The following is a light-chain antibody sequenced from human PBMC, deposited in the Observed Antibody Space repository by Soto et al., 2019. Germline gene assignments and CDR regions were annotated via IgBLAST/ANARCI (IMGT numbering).Light chain of an antibody. CDR3: QQTYFAPRT. Sequence: DIQMTQSPSSLSACVGDRVTITCRASEGISQYVNWYQQTPGKAPKLLIYTSSNLQSGVPSRFSGRGSGTDFTLTISGLHPEDFATYFCQQTYFAPRTFGQGTKVEIK. CDR2: TSS. CDR1: EGISQY. J-gene: IGKJ1*01. V-gene: IGKV1-39*01.